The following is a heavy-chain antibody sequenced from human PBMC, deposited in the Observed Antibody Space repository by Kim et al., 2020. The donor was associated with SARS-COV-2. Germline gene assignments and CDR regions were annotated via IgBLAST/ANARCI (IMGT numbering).Heavy chain of an antibody. D-gene: IGHD2-15*01. Sequence: SSYIYYADSVKGRFTISRDNAKNSLYLQMNSLRAEDTAVYYCASLSRWDYWGQGTLVTVSS. J-gene: IGHJ4*02. CDR2: SSYI. V-gene: IGHV3-21*01. CDR3: ASLSRWDY.